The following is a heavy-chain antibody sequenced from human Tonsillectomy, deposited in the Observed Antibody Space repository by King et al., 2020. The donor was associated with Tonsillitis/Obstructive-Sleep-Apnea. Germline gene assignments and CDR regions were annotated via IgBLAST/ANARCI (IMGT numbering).Heavy chain of an antibody. CDR3: ARAHWGGIGIPIFGVGPDHEAFDI. CDR2: ISSRGSTI. V-gene: IGHV3-48*03. J-gene: IGHJ3*02. D-gene: IGHD3-3*01. Sequence: DVQLVESGGGLVQPGGSLRLSCAASGFTFSSYEMNWVRQAPGKGLEWLSYISSRGSTIYYADSVKGRFTISRDNAKNSLYLQMNSLRAEDTAVYYCARAHWGGIGIPIFGVGPDHEAFDIWGQGTMVTVSP. CDR1: GFTFSSYE.